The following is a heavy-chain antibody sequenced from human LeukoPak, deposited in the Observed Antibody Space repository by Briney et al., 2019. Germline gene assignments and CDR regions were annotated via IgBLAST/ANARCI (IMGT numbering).Heavy chain of an antibody. J-gene: IGHJ6*02. CDR3: ASSGYDSYYYYGMDV. V-gene: IGHV3-66*01. CDR1: GFTVSSNY. D-gene: IGHD5-12*01. Sequence: GGSLRLSCAASGFTVSSNYMSLVRQAPGEGLEWVSVIYSGGSTYYADSVKGRFTISRDNSKNTLYLQMNSLRAEDTAVYYCASSGYDSYYYYGMDVWGQGTTVTVSS. CDR2: IYSGGST.